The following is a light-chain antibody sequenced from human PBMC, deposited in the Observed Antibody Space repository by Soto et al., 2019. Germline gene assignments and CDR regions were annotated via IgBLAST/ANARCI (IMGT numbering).Light chain of an antibody. CDR1: QIISTY. CDR2: GAS. V-gene: IGKV1-39*02. CDR3: QLYGSSRQT. Sequence: LQMTHSTSSLSASVGDRVSITCRASQIISTYLNWYQQKPGKAPRLLIYGASSRATGIPDRFSGSGSGTDFTLTISRLEPEDFAVYYCQLYGSSRQTFGGGTKVDIK. J-gene: IGKJ4*01.